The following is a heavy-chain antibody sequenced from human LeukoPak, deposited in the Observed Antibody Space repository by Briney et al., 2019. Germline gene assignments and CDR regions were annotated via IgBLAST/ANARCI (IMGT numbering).Heavy chain of an antibody. Sequence: SETLSLTCAVYGGSFSGYYWSWIRQPPGKGLEWIGEINHSGSTNYNPSLKSRVTISVDTSKNQFSLKLSSVTAADTAVYYCARVRFLEWLGFYYYMDVWGKGTTATVSS. V-gene: IGHV4-34*01. CDR3: ARVRFLEWLGFYYYMDV. J-gene: IGHJ6*03. CDR1: GGSFSGYY. CDR2: INHSGST. D-gene: IGHD3-3*01.